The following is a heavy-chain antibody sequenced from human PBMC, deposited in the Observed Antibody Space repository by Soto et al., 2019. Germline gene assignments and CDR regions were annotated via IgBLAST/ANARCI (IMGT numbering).Heavy chain of an antibody. D-gene: IGHD3-16*01. J-gene: IGHJ5*02. CDR2: ISSYNVNT. CDR3: ARDYTGVRFDP. V-gene: IGHV1-18*01. Sequence: GASVKVSCKASGYTFTNYGISWVRQAPGQGLEWMGWISSYNVNTNFAQKFQGRFTMTTDTSTSTAYMELRSLRSDDTAVYYCARDYTGVRFDPWGQGTLVTVSS. CDR1: GYTFTNYG.